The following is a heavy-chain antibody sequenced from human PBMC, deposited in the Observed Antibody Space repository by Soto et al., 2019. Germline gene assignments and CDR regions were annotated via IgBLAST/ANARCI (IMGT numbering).Heavy chain of an antibody. CDR1: GGSISSGDYY. D-gene: IGHD3-10*01. Sequence: QVQLQESGPGLVKPSQTLSLTCTVSGGSISSGDYYWSWIRQPPGKGLEWIGYIYYSGSTYYNPSLKTRVTISVDTSKNQFSLKLSSVTAADTAVYYCARAMGNSHDAFDIWGQGTMVTVSS. CDR2: IYYSGST. CDR3: ARAMGNSHDAFDI. J-gene: IGHJ3*02. V-gene: IGHV4-30-4*01.